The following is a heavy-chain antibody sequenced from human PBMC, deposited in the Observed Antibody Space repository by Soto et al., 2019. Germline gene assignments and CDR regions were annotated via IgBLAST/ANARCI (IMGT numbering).Heavy chain of an antibody. V-gene: IGHV3-23*01. Sequence: GGSLRLSCAASGFICSSYDMSWVRQAPGKGLEWVSTILVDGRTFYVDSVKVRFTISRDSSQNTVYLQMNSLTAGDTDLYYCAKATATGGGAFDICGQGTMVTVSS. CDR2: ILVDGRT. CDR3: AKATATGGGAFDI. J-gene: IGHJ3*02. CDR1: GFICSSYD. D-gene: IGHD2-8*02.